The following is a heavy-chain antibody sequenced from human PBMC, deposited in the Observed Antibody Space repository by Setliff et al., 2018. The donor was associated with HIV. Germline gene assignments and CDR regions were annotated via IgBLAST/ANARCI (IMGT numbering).Heavy chain of an antibody. D-gene: IGHD2-15*01. CDR2: ISSYSDNT. CDR1: GYSFTNYG. J-gene: IGHJ3*02. V-gene: IGHV1-18*01. Sequence: ASVKVSCKASGYSFTNYGIGWVRQAPGQGLEWMGWISSYSDNTNYALNLQGRVTMTTDTSTSTAYMELRSLRSDDTAVYYCARDDVGYCSGGSCYHLFDTFDIWGQGTVVTVSS. CDR3: ARDDVGYCSGGSCYHLFDTFDI.